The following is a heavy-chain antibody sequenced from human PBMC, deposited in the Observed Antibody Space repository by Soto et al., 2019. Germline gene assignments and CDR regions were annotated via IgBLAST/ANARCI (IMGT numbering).Heavy chain of an antibody. V-gene: IGHV4-30-4*01. D-gene: IGHD6-19*01. CDR2: IYYSGST. CDR3: AREVSGWYYYYGMDV. J-gene: IGHJ6*02. CDR1: GGSISSGDYY. Sequence: PSETLSLTCTVSGGSISSGDYYWSWIRQPPGKGLEWIGYIYYSGSTYYNPSLKSRVTISVDTSKNQFSLKLSSVTAADTAVYYCAREVSGWYYYYGMDVWGHGTTVT.